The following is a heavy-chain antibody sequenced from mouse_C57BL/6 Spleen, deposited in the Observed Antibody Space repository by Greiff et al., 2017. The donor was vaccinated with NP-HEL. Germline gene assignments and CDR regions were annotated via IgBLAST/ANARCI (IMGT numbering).Heavy chain of an antibody. D-gene: IGHD1-1*01. Sequence: VKLVESGPGLVQPSQSLSITCTVSGFSLTSYGVHWVRQSPGKGLEWLGVIWRGGSTDYNAAFMSRLSISKDNSKSQVFFKMNNLHADDTAIYYCAKNQVVATSSLAMDYWGQGTSVTVSS. J-gene: IGHJ4*01. CDR2: IWRGGST. CDR1: GFSLTSYG. CDR3: AKNQVVATSSLAMDY. V-gene: IGHV2-5*01.